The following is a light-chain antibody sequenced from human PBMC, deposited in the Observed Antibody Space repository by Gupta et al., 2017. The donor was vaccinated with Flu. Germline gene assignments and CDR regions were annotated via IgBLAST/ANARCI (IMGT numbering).Light chain of an antibody. J-gene: IGKJ4*02. V-gene: IGKV3-20*01. Sequence: GERVTISWPRRNVRSTYLTWYQQKPGQAPRLLIYADSRRDTGIPDRFSGSGSGTDFTLTISRLEPEDFAMYYCQQYASSPCTFGRGTKVEIK. CDR1: RNVRSTY. CDR3: QQYASSPCT. CDR2: ADS.